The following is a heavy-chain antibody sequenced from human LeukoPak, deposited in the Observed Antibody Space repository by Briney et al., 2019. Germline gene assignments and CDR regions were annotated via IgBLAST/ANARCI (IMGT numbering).Heavy chain of an antibody. V-gene: IGHV3-53*01. CDR1: GFTFSSYA. J-gene: IGHJ3*02. Sequence: PGGSLRLSCAASGFTFSSYAMSWVRQAPGKGLEWVSVIYSGGSTYYADSVKGRFTISRDNSKNTLYLQMNSLRAEDTAVYYCARSAGSRITIFGVVPHAFDIWGQGTMVTVSS. CDR3: ARSAGSRITIFGVVPHAFDI. CDR2: IYSGGST. D-gene: IGHD3-3*01.